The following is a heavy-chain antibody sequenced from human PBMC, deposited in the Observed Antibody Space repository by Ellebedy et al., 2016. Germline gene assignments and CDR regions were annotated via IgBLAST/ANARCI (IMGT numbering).Heavy chain of an antibody. V-gene: IGHV1-18*01. J-gene: IGHJ4*02. D-gene: IGHD1-26*01. CDR1: GYTFTSYG. CDR2: ISAYNGNT. Sequence: ASVKVSCXASGYTFTSYGISWVRQAPGQGLEWMGWISAYNGNTNYAQKLQGRVTMTTDTSTSTAYMELRSLGSDDTAVYYCTRDPRGSSLYYWGQGTLVTVPS. CDR3: TRDPRGSSLYY.